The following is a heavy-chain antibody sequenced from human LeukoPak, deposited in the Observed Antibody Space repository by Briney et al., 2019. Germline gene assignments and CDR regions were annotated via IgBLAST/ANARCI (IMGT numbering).Heavy chain of an antibody. J-gene: IGHJ4*02. CDR3: ARHVRQQLPPKAFDY. V-gene: IGHV4-39*01. Sequence: TSETLSLTCTVSGGSISSGIYYWGWTRQPPGKGLEWIGSIYYSGNAYYNPSLKSRVAISVDTSKNQLSLKLNSVTAADTAVYYCARHVRQQLPPKAFDYWGQGTLVTVSS. CDR1: GGSISSGIYY. CDR2: IYYSGNA. D-gene: IGHD6-13*01.